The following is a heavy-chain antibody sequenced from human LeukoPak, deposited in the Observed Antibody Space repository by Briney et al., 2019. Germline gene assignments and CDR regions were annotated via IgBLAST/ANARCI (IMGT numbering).Heavy chain of an antibody. CDR2: IIHSGST. V-gene: IGHV4-34*01. Sequence: PSETQSLTCGVYGGSCSGCHWSWIRQPPGKGVEWIGGIIHSGSTNYNPSLKSPVPIPVETPKDQFSLELSSVTAAGTSLGYCVRGPYNDFWCGYCVSWFDPWGQGPLVTVSS. D-gene: IGHD3-3*01. J-gene: IGHJ5*02. CDR3: VRGPYNDFWCGYCVSWFDP. CDR1: GGSCSGCH.